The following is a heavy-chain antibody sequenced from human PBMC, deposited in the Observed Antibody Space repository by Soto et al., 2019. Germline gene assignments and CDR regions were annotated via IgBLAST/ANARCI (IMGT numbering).Heavy chain of an antibody. J-gene: IGHJ6*02. CDR1: GGTFSSYA. CDR2: IIPIFGTA. V-gene: IGHV1-69*13. CDR3: ASRTGSGLSIAAPAIYYYYGMDV. Sequence: ASVKVSCKASGGTFSSYAISWVRQAPGQGLEWMGGIIPIFGTANYAQKFQGRVTISADESTSTAYMEVSSLRSEDRAVYYCASRTGSGLSIAAPAIYYYYGMDVWGQGTTVTVAS. D-gene: IGHD6-6*01.